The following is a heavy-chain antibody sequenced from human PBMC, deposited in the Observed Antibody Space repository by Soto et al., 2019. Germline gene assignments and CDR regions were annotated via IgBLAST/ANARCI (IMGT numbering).Heavy chain of an antibody. V-gene: IGHV3-11*01. Sequence: QVQLVESGGGLVKPGGSLRLSCAASGFTFSDYYMSWIRQAPGKGLEWVSYISSSGNSIYYADSVKGRFTISRDSAKKSVFLQMNSLRAEDTAVYYCARLGSGWSVDYWGQGTLVTVSS. J-gene: IGHJ4*02. CDR1: GFTFSDYY. CDR3: ARLGSGWSVDY. D-gene: IGHD6-19*01. CDR2: ISSSGNSI.